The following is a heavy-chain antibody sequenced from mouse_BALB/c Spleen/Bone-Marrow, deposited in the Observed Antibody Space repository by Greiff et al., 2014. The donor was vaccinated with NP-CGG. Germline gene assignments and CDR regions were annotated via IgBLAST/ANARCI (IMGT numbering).Heavy chain of an antibody. CDR3: ARDHYYGSSYLDY. CDR1: GYSITSGYY. CDR2: ITYDGSS. J-gene: IGHJ2*01. V-gene: IGHV3-6*02. Sequence: EVQLQQSGPGLVKPSQSLSLTCSVTGYSITSGYYWNWIRQFPGNRLEWMDYITYDGSSNYNPSLKNRISITHDTSENQFFLKLNSVTTEDTATYYCARDHYYGSSYLDYWGQGTTLTVSS. D-gene: IGHD1-1*01.